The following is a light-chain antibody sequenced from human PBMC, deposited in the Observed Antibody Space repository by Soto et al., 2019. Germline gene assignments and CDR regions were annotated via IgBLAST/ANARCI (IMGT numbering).Light chain of an antibody. Sequence: SVLTQPPSASGTPGQRVTISCSGSSSNIGSNYVYWYQQLPGTAPKLLIYSNNQWPSGVPDRFSGSKSGTSASLAISGLRSEDEADYYCAAWDDSLSGYVFGTGTKLTVL. V-gene: IGLV1-47*02. CDR2: SNN. CDR3: AAWDDSLSGYV. CDR1: SSNIGSNY. J-gene: IGLJ1*01.